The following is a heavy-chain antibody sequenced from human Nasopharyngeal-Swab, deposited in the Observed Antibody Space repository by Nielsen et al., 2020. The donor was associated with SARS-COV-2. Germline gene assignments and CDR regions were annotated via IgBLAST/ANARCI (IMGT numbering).Heavy chain of an antibody. J-gene: IGHJ6*02. V-gene: IGHV1-18*01. Sequence: ASVKVSCKASGYTFKSFAVNWVRQAPGQGLEWMGWISAYNGNTNYAQNLQGRVTMTTDTSTSTVYMELRSLRSDDTAVYYCAVDYGDYDSYYGMGVWGQGTTVTVSS. CDR2: ISAYNGNT. D-gene: IGHD4-17*01. CDR1: GYTFKSFA. CDR3: AVDYGDYDSYYGMGV.